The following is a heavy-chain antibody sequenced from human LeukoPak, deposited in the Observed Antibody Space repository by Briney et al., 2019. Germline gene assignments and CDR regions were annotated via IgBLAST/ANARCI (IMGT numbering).Heavy chain of an antibody. CDR2: IIPIFGTA. CDR3: ARGVYSRARGFGELLSPLGY. V-gene: IGHV1-69*13. D-gene: IGHD3-10*01. Sequence: ASVKVSCKASGGTFSSYAISWVRQAPGQGLEWMGGIIPIFGTANYAQKFQGRVTITADESTSTAYMELSSLRSEDTAVYYCARGVYSRARGFGELLSPLGYWGQGTLVTVSS. J-gene: IGHJ4*02. CDR1: GGTFSSYA.